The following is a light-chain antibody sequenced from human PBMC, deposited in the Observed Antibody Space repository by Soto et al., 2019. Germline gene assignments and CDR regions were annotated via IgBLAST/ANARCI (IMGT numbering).Light chain of an antibody. CDR2: NND. J-gene: IGLJ3*02. V-gene: IGLV1-44*01. Sequence: QSVLTQPPSASGTPGQRVTISCSGSSSNIGSNNVNWYQQYPGTAPKLLIYNNDQRPSGVPDRFSGSKSDTSASLAISGLQSEDEADYYCAAWDDSLSGWVFGGGTKLTVL. CDR3: AAWDDSLSGWV. CDR1: SSNIGSNN.